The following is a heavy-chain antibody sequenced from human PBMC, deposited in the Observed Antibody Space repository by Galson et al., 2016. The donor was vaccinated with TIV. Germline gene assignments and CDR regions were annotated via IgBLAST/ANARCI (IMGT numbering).Heavy chain of an antibody. Sequence: SLKLSCAASVLSFSSYPMHWVRQAPGKGLEYVALISDDGNNKQYADSVKGRFTISRDNSKKTLLLQMSSLRIEDTAVYYCARAGGYDYYYYAMEVWGQGTTVTVSS. CDR2: ISDDGNNK. CDR3: ARAGGYDYYYYAMEV. V-gene: IGHV3-30-3*01. D-gene: IGHD5-12*01. CDR1: VLSFSSYP. J-gene: IGHJ6*02.